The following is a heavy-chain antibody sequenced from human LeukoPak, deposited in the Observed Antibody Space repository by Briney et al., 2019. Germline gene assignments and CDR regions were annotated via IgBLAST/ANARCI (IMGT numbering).Heavy chain of an antibody. J-gene: IGHJ5*02. D-gene: IGHD1-26*01. V-gene: IGHV4-59*01. Sequence: SETLSLTCTVSGGSISTYYWSWIRQPPGKGLEWIGFIYYTGSTSYNPSLKSRVTMSLDASKNQFSLELNSVTPADTAVYYCARGGNYWPQWWFDPWGRGTLVSVSS. CDR1: GGSISTYY. CDR2: IYYTGST. CDR3: ARGGNYWPQWWFDP.